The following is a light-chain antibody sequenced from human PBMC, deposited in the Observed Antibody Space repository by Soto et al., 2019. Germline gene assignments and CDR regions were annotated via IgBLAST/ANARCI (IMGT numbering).Light chain of an antibody. Sequence: DIQMTQSPSTVSASVGDGVTITCRASQSSSTWLAWYQQNPGKAPNLLIYDASTLESGGPSGFSGSGSGTDFTLTILSLQPDDSATYYSQQYNSYPYTFGQGTKLEIK. CDR3: QQYNSYPYT. CDR1: QSSSTW. J-gene: IGKJ2*01. CDR2: DAS. V-gene: IGKV1-5*01.